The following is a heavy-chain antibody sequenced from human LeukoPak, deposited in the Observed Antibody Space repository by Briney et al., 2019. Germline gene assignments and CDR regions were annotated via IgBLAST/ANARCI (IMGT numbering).Heavy chain of an antibody. CDR1: GFTFSDYS. Sequence: GGSLRLSCAASGFTFSDYSMNWVRQAPGKGLEWISYIGISSGITKYADSVKGRFTISGDNAKSSLYLQMNSLRVEDTAVYYCARDYNYAFDNWGQGTLVTVSS. J-gene: IGHJ4*02. D-gene: IGHD1-1*01. CDR2: IGISSGIT. V-gene: IGHV3-48*04. CDR3: ARDYNYAFDN.